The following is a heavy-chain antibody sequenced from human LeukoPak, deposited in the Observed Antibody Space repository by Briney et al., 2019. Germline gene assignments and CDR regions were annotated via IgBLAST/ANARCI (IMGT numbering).Heavy chain of an antibody. Sequence: GGSLRLSCAASGFTFSSYWMSWVRQAPGKGLEWVANIKQDGSEKYYVDSVKGRFTISRDNAKNSLYLQMNSLRAEDTAVYYCARDRCSSTSCLAAPHSYYYYYYGMDVWGQGTTVTVSS. D-gene: IGHD2-2*01. CDR2: IKQDGSEK. V-gene: IGHV3-7*01. CDR1: GFTFSSYW. J-gene: IGHJ6*02. CDR3: ARDRCSSTSCLAAPHSYYYYYYGMDV.